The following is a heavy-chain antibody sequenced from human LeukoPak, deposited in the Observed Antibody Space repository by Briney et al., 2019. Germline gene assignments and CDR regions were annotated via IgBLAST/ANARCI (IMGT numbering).Heavy chain of an antibody. V-gene: IGHV1-69*13. Sequence: GASVKVSCKASGGTFSSYAISWVRQAPGQGLEWMGGIIPIFGTANYAQKFQGRVTITADESTSTAYMELSSLRSEDTAVYYCARARWGIQLWLNDWFDPWGQGTLVTVSS. CDR2: IIPIFGTA. J-gene: IGHJ5*02. CDR1: GGTFSSYA. CDR3: ARARWGIQLWLNDWFDP. D-gene: IGHD5-18*01.